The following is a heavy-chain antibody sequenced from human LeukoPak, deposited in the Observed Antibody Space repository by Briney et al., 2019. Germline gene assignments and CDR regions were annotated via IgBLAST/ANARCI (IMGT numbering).Heavy chain of an antibody. V-gene: IGHV4-4*07. Sequence: SETLSLTCTVSGGSISSFYWSWIRQPAGKGLEWIGRIYTSGSTNYNPSLKSRVTMSVDTSKNRCSVKLSSVTAADTAVYYCARDEVAYSSDAFDIWGQGTMVTVSS. CDR3: ARDEVAYSSDAFDI. D-gene: IGHD5-18*01. J-gene: IGHJ3*02. CDR1: GGSISSFY. CDR2: IYTSGST.